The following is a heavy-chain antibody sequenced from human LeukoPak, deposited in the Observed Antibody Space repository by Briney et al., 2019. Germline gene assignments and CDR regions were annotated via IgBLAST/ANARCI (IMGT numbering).Heavy chain of an antibody. J-gene: IGHJ4*02. Sequence: GGSLRLSCTASGFTLSSYAMSWVRQAPGEGLEWVSTISGSADNTNYAEAVKGRFTISRDNPKNTMYLQMNSLRAEDTAVYYCAKQGFGCWGQGTLVTVSS. CDR3: AKQGFGC. CDR2: ISGSADNT. CDR1: GFTLSSYA. V-gene: IGHV3-23*01.